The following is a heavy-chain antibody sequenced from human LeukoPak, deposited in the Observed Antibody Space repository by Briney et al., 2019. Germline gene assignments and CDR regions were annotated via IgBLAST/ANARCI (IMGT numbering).Heavy chain of an antibody. V-gene: IGHV2-5*02. CDR2: IYWDDDK. Sequence: ESGPTLVKPTQTLTLTCTFSGFSLSTSGVGVGWIRQPPGKALEWLALIYWDDDKRYSPSLKSRLTIAKDTSKNQVVLTMTNMDPVDTATYYCAHQLSTVVTPNWFDPWGQGTLVTVSS. J-gene: IGHJ5*02. CDR3: AHQLSTVVTPNWFDP. CDR1: GFSLSTSGVG. D-gene: IGHD4-23*01.